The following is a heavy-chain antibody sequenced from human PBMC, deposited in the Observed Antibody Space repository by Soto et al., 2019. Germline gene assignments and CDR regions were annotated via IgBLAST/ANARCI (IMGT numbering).Heavy chain of an antibody. D-gene: IGHD2-15*01. CDR2: MNPNSGNT. J-gene: IGHJ6*03. Sequence: ASVKVSCKASGYTFTSYDINWVRQATGQGLEWMGWMNPNSGNTGYAQKFQGRVTMTRKTSISTAYMELSSLRSEDTAVYYCARLPVVVAATYYYYMDVWGKGTTVTVSS. V-gene: IGHV1-8*01. CDR3: ARLPVVVAATYYYYMDV. CDR1: GYTFTSYD.